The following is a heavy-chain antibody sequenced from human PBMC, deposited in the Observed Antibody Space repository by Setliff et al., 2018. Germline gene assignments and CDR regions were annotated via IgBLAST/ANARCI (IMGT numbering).Heavy chain of an antibody. V-gene: IGHV5-51*01. CDR3: TRSWIQPLYYLDF. Sequence: GESLKISCKGSGYRFSSYWIGWVRQMPGKGLEWIGIIFPADSDTRYSPSFQGRFTISRDDSKAIAYLQMNSLQSEDTAVYYCTRSWIQPLYYLDFWGQGTLVTVSS. CDR1: GYRFSSYW. D-gene: IGHD5-18*01. CDR2: IFPADSDT. J-gene: IGHJ4*02.